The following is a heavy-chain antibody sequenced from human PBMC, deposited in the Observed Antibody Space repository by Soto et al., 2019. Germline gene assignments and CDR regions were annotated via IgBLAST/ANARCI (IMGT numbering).Heavy chain of an antibody. CDR1: GGSITGYY. CDR2: IHYSGST. J-gene: IGHJ4*02. CDR3: ARRYGGHFDY. V-gene: IGHV4-59*08. D-gene: IGHD4-17*01. Sequence: PSETLSLTCTVSGGSITGYYWSWIRQPPGKGPEWIGNIHYSGSTNYNPSLKSRVTISVDTSKNQFSLKLSSVTAADTAVYYCARRYGGHFDYWGQGTLVTVSS.